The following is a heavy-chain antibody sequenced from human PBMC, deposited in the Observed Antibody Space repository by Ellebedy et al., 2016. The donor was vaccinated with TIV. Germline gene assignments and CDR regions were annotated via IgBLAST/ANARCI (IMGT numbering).Heavy chain of an antibody. D-gene: IGHD1-1*01. CDR1: GFTFNTYA. Sequence: GESLKISCAASGFTFNTYAMHWVRQAPGKGLEWVTFISYEGSSKNYADSVKGRFTISRDNSKNTLFLQMNSLRAEDTAVYYCAKDGTAGTVSSPHDHYGMDVWGQGTTVTVSS. J-gene: IGHJ6*02. V-gene: IGHV3-30*18. CDR3: AKDGTAGTVSSPHDHYGMDV. CDR2: ISYEGSSK.